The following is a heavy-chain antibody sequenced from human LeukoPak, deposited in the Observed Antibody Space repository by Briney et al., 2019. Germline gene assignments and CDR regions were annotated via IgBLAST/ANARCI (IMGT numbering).Heavy chain of an antibody. CDR2: INHDGRT. D-gene: IGHD6-19*01. CDR1: GGSFSGYY. CDR3: ARTSSSGWSFFDF. Sequence: SETLSLTCAVYGGSFSGYYWSWIRQPPGKGLQWIGEINHDGRTYYNPSLKSRVTVSVDTSKNQFSLKVNSVTAADTAVYYCARTSSSGWSFFDFWGQGTLVTVSS. J-gene: IGHJ4*02. V-gene: IGHV4-34*01.